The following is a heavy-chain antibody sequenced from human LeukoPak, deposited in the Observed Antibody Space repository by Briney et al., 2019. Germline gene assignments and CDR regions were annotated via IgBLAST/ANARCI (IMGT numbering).Heavy chain of an antibody. V-gene: IGHV4-59*01. D-gene: IGHD6-6*01. J-gene: IGHJ4*02. CDR3: ARLRLGEYSSPYYFDY. CDR1: GASISTYH. Sequence: SETLSLTCTVSGASISTYHWNWIRQPPGKGLEWIGYIYYSGSTNYNPSLKSRVAISVDTSKNQFSLKLSSVTAADTAVYYCARLRLGEYSSPYYFDYWGQGTLVTVSS. CDR2: IYYSGST.